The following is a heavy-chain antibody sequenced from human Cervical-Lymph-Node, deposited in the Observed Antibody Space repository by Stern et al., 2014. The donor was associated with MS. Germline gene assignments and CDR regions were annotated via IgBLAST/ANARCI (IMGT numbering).Heavy chain of an antibody. J-gene: IGHJ5*02. D-gene: IGHD1-26*01. CDR1: GDSINSGGHY. V-gene: IGHV4-31*03. CDR3: ASRWSGTYYGQNWFDP. CDR2: IYNSGAT. Sequence: VQLVESGPGLVKPSQTLSLTCTVSGDSINSGGHYWSWLRQSPGKGLEWIGYIYNSGATFYSPSLKGRVTISLDTSKNQFSLTLSSVTAADTAIYYCASRWSGTYYGQNWFDPWGQGILVTVSS.